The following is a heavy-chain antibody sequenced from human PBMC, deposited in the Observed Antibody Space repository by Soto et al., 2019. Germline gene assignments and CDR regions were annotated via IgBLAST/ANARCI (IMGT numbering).Heavy chain of an antibody. Sequence: ETQSVAGDVSGVSSNRDYWTWIPQPPGRGLEGIGCIYYTGSTSYNPSLRSLVTISLDRSKNQFSLNLGSVTAADTALYYCERDKGHAYNRAGFDYWCHGMLVTDS. D-gene: IGHD1-1*01. V-gene: IGHV4-59*01. J-gene: IGHJ4*01. CDR1: GVSSNRDY. CDR2: IYYTGST. CDR3: ERDKGHAYNRAGFDY.